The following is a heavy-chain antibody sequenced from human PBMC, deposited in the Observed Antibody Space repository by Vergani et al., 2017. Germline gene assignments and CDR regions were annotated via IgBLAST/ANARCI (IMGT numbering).Heavy chain of an antibody. V-gene: IGHV1-8*01. CDR1: GYSFTSHD. D-gene: IGHD4-11*01. CDR2: MSPDSGNR. J-gene: IGHJ5*02. Sequence: QVQLVQSGAEVKKPGASVKVSCEASGYSFTSHDIYWVRQAPGQGLEWMGWMSPDSGNRGFAQNFQGRFSMTRNTSINTAYMELSSLTSEDTAIYYCARDYSNNNYFDPWGQGTLVTVSS. CDR3: ARDYSNNNYFDP.